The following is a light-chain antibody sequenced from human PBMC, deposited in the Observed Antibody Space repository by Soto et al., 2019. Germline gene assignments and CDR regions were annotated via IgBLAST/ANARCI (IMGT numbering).Light chain of an antibody. J-gene: IGKJ2*01. Sequence: DVVMTQSPLSLSVTLGQPASISCRSSQSLVYSDGNTFFNWFHQRPGQSPRRLIYKVSNRDSGVPDQFSGSGLATDFTPRISRVEGEDVGVYYCMQGSPWAPGDTFCQGTKPEIK. V-gene: IGKV2-30*01. CDR2: KVS. CDR1: QSLVYSDGNTF. CDR3: MQGSPWAPGDT.